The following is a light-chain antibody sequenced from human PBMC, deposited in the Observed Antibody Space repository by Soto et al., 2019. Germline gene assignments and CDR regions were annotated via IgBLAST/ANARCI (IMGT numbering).Light chain of an antibody. J-gene: IGKJ4*01. Sequence: EIEMTQSPATLSVSPGERATLSCRASQTFRNNLAWYQQKPGQAPRLLIWGASTRATGIPARFSGSQSGTEVTLTISSRECEDFAVYYCQQYHEWPLTFGEGTKVEIK. CDR3: QQYHEWPLT. CDR1: QTFRNN. V-gene: IGKV3-15*01. CDR2: GAS.